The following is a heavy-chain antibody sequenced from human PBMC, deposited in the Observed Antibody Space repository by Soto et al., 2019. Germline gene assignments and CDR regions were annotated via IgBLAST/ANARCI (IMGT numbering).Heavy chain of an antibody. CDR2: ISAYNGNT. Sequence: ASVKVSCKASGYTFTSYGISWVRQAPGQGLEWMGWISAYNGNTNYAQKPQGRVTMTTDTSTSTAYMELRSLRSDDTAVYYCARGTMVRGVIMSSVYWGQGTLVTVSS. V-gene: IGHV1-18*04. J-gene: IGHJ4*02. CDR1: GYTFTSYG. CDR3: ARGTMVRGVIMSSVY. D-gene: IGHD3-10*01.